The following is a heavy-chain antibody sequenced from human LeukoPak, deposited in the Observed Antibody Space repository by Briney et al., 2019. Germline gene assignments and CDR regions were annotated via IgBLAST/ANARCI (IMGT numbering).Heavy chain of an antibody. CDR2: ISGSGRTT. J-gene: IGHJ4*02. CDR1: GFTFSSYA. V-gene: IGHV3-23*01. Sequence: GGSLRLSCAASGFTFSSYAMNWVRQAPGKGQEWVSSISGSGRTTYYGDSVKGRFTISRDNSKNTVFLQMNSLSAEDTAVYYCAKDRSSIWWHDFDCWGQGTLVTVSS. CDR3: AKDRSSIWWHDFDC. D-gene: IGHD6-13*01.